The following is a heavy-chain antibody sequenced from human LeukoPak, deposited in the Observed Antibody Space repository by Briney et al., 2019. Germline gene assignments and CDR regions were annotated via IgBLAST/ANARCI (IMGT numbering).Heavy chain of an antibody. D-gene: IGHD4-23*01. CDR2: IYSGGST. Sequence: GGSLRLSCAASGFTVSSNYMTWVRQAPGKGLEWVSLIYSGGSTYYADSVKGRFTVSRDVSENMLYLQMSSLRADDTAVYYCARGGVATAWGAFDVWGQGTMVTVSS. V-gene: IGHV3-53*01. CDR1: GFTVSSNY. CDR3: ARGGVATAWGAFDV. J-gene: IGHJ3*01.